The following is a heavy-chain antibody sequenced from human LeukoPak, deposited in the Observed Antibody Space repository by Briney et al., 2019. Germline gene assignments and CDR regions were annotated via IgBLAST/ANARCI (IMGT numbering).Heavy chain of an antibody. V-gene: IGHV4-38-2*02. CDR3: AKSNGYGLVDI. CDR2: IYHSGST. Sequence: PSETLSLTCTVSAYSISSGYYWGWIRQPPGKGLECIGTIYHSGSTYYNPSLKSRVTISLDTSRNQFSLKLNSVTAADTAVYYCAKSNGYGLVDIWGQGTMVTVSS. J-gene: IGHJ3*02. CDR1: AYSISSGYY. D-gene: IGHD3-10*01.